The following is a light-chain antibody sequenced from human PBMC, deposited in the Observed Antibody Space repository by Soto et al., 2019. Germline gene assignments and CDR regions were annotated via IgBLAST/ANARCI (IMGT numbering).Light chain of an antibody. CDR3: SSYTSSSTLDYV. CDR2: EVS. CDR1: SSDVGGYNY. Sequence: ISCTGTSSDVGGYNYVSWYQQHPGKAPKLMIYEVSNRPSGVSNRFSGSKSGNTASLTISGLQAEDEADYYCSSYTSSSTLDYVFGTGTKVTVL. J-gene: IGLJ1*01. V-gene: IGLV2-14*01.